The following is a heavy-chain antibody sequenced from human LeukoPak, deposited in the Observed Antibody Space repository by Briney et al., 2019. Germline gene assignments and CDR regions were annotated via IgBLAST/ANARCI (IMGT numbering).Heavy chain of an antibody. CDR2: IYGGGTT. CDR1: GFTVSSNY. J-gene: IGHJ3*02. CDR3: ARDPPNWGAFDN. V-gene: IGHV3-53*01. Sequence: GGSLRLTCAASGFTVSSNYMSWVRQAPGKGLEWVSVIYGGGTTYYTDSVKGRFTISRGNSKNTLYLQMNSLRAEDTAVYYCARDPPNWGAFDNWGQGTMVTVSS. D-gene: IGHD7-27*01.